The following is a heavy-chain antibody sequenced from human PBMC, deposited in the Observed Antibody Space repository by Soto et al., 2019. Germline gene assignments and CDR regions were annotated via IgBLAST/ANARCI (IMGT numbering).Heavy chain of an antibody. V-gene: IGHV3-33*01. J-gene: IGHJ3*02. CDR3: ARDGVRYFDWGDAFDI. CDR1: GFTFSSYG. CDR2: IWYDGSNK. Sequence: GGSLRLSCAASGFTFSSYGMHWVRQAPGKGLEWVAVIWYDGSNKYYADSVKGRFTISRDNSKNTLYLQMNSLRAEDTAVYYCARDGVRYFDWGDAFDIWGQGTMVTVSS. D-gene: IGHD3-9*01.